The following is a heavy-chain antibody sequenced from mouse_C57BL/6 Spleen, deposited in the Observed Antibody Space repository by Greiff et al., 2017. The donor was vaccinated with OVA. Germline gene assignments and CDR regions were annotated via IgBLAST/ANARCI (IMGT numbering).Heavy chain of an antibody. V-gene: IGHV14-2*01. J-gene: IGHJ1*03. D-gene: IGHD2-3*01. CDR2: IDPEDGET. CDR3: ARGGDGYPWYFDV. CDR1: GFNIKDYY. Sequence: VQLQQSGAELVKPGASVKLSCTASGFNIKDYYMHWVKQRTEQGLEWIGRIDPEDGETKSAPKFQGKATITADTSSNTAYLQLSSLTSEDTAVYDCARGGDGYPWYFDVWGTGTTVTVSS.